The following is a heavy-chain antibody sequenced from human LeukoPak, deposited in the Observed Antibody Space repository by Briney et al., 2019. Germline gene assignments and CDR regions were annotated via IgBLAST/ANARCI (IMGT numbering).Heavy chain of an antibody. V-gene: IGHV4-4*02. Sequence: SGTLSLTCAVSGGSISINDHWKCRRQPPGTGLEWIGEMYHDGYTNYNPSLKSRVTMSVDKSKNHFSLKLTSVTAADTAVYYCARFRGGVAGWPFFICGQGTVVTVSS. CDR2: MYHDGYT. D-gene: IGHD3-16*01. CDR3: ARFRGGVAGWPFFI. CDR1: GGSISINDH. J-gene: IGHJ3*02.